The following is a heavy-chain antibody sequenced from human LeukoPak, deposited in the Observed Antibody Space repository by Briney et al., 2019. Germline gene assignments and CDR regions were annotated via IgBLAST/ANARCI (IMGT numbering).Heavy chain of an antibody. CDR3: ASYAYYDILTGYPLGCFDY. J-gene: IGHJ4*02. D-gene: IGHD3-9*01. CDR1: GGSISSGSYY. CDR2: IYTSGST. V-gene: IGHV4-61*02. Sequence: PSETLSLTCTVSGGSISSGSYYWSWIRQPAGKGLEWIGRIYTSGSTNYNPSLKSRVTISVDTSKNQFSLKLSSVTAADTAVYYCASYAYYDILTGYPLGCFDYWGQGTLVTVSS.